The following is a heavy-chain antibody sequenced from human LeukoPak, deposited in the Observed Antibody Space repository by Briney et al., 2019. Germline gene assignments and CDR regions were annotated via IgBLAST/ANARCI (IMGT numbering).Heavy chain of an antibody. D-gene: IGHD4-17*01. J-gene: IGHJ6*03. CDR2: ISRSSSTI. CDR1: GFSFSSHS. V-gene: IGHV3-48*01. CDR3: ARDGAHYVLFYYYYMDV. Sequence: GGSLRLSCAASGFSFSSHSMNWVRQAPGKGLEWVSYISRSSSTIYYADSVKGRFTISRDNAKNSLYLQMNSLRAEDTAVYYCARDGAHYVLFYYYYMDVWGKGTTVTISS.